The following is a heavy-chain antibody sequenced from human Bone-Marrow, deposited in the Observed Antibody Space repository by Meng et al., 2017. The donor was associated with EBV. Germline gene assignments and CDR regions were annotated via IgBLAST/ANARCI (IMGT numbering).Heavy chain of an antibody. CDR2: INYEGSST. J-gene: IGHJ4*02. Sequence: QLESGGGLVPPGGSLTRSCAGAGFTCGSYWLHWVRQGPGKGLVWVSRINYEGSSTSYADSVKGRFTISRDNAKNTLYLQMNSLRAEDTAVYFCARGTSDGDFDYWGQGALVTVSS. CDR1: GFTCGSYW. V-gene: IGHV3-74*01. CDR3: ARGTSDGDFDY.